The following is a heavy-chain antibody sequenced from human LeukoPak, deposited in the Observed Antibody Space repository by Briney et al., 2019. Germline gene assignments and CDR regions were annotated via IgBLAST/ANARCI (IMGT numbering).Heavy chain of an antibody. CDR3: ARDFTIFGDYYYMDV. CDR1: GFTFSNNW. Sequence: GGSLRLSCAASGFTFSNNWMTWVRQAPGKGLEWVASVKKDASEKYYVDSVKGRFTTSRDNAKNSLYLQMNSLRAEDTAVYYCARDFTIFGDYYYMDVWGKGTTVTVSS. CDR2: VKKDASEK. V-gene: IGHV3-7*01. D-gene: IGHD3-3*01. J-gene: IGHJ6*03.